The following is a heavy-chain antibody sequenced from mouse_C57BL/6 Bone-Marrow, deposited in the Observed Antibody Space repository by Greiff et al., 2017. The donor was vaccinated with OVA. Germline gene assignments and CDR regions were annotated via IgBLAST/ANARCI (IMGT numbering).Heavy chain of an antibody. CDR2: INPSDGDT. V-gene: IGHV1-74*01. CDR3: AISLIYYYGSSQH. Sequence: VQLQQPGAELVKPGASVKVSCKASGYTFTSYWMNWVKRRPGQGLEWIGRINPSDGDTNYNQKFKGKATLTVDKSSSTAYMPLSILTAEDSAVYYVAISLIYYYGSSQHWGQGTTLTVSS. J-gene: IGHJ2*01. D-gene: IGHD1-1*01. CDR1: GYTFTSYW.